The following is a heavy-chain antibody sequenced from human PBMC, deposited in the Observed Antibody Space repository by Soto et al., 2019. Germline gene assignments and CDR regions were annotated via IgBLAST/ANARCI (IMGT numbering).Heavy chain of an antibody. CDR3: ARDSGTYYHYGMNV. CDR1: GFTFSSHG. V-gene: IGHV3-33*01. J-gene: IGHJ6*02. CDR2: IWYDGNNK. Sequence: QVQLVESGGGVVQPGGSLRLSCTASGFTFSSHGMHWVRQAPGKGLEWVAVIWYDGNNKYNADSVKGRFTISRDNSKNTLYLQMNNLRVEDTAVYYCARDSGTYYHYGMNVWGQGTTVTVSS. D-gene: IGHD1-26*01.